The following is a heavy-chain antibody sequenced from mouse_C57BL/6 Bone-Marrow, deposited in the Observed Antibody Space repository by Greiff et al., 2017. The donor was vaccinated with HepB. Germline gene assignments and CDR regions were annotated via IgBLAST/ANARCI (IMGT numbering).Heavy chain of an antibody. V-gene: IGHV1-64*01. Sequence: QVQLQQSGAELVKPGASVKLSCKASGYTFTSYLMHWVKQRPGQGLEWIGMIHPNSGSTNYNEKFKSKATLTVDKSSSTAYMQLSSLTSEDSAVYYCARPITTVVAWDVWGTGTTVTVSS. CDR1: GYTFTSYL. D-gene: IGHD1-1*01. CDR2: IHPNSGST. J-gene: IGHJ1*03. CDR3: ARPITTVVAWDV.